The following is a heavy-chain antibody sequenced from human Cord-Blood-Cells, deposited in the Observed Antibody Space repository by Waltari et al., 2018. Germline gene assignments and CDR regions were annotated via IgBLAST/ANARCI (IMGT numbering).Heavy chain of an antibody. CDR3: ANAGGNWYFGL. CDR2: SNPNSVGT. CDR1: GYTFTGYY. D-gene: IGHD2-15*01. V-gene: IGHV1-2*02. Sequence: QVQLVQSGAEVKKPGASVKVSCKASGYTFTGYYMHWVRQAPGQGLERMGWSNPNSVGTNYRQKFQGRVTMTRGTSISTAYMELSSMRSEDTAVYYWANAGGNWYFGLWGRGTLVTASS. J-gene: IGHJ2*01.